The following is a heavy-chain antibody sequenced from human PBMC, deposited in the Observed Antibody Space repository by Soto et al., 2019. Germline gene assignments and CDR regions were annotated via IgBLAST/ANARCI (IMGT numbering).Heavy chain of an antibody. CDR2: IYSSGST. J-gene: IGHJ4*02. Sequence: SETLSLTCTVAGGSISSRSYYWGWIRLPPGKGLEWIGSIYSSGSTYYNPSLKSRVTISVDTSKNQFSLKLSSVTAADPAVYYCASAAAGGHLRTYYFDYWGQGTLVTVSS. CDR1: GGSISSRSYY. D-gene: IGHD6-13*01. V-gene: IGHV4-39*01. CDR3: ASAAAGGHLRTYYFDY.